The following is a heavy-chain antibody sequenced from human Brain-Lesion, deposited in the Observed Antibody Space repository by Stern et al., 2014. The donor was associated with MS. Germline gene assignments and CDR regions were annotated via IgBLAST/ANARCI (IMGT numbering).Heavy chain of an antibody. V-gene: IGHV3-30*18. CDR2: VSYDGSNK. Sequence: QVQLVESGGGVVQPGRPLRLSCVASGFTFGSCAMHWVRQAPGKGLEWVAGVSYDGSNKYYADSAKGRFTISRDNSQNTLYMQMSSLRPEDTAVYYCAKDRQYLTYFFDHWGQGSLVTVSS. J-gene: IGHJ5*02. CDR1: GFTFGSCA. CDR3: AKDRQYLTYFFDH. D-gene: IGHD2/OR15-2a*01.